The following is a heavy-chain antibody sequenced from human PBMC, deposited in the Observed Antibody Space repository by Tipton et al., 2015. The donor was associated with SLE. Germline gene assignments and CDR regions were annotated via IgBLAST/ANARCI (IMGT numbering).Heavy chain of an antibody. J-gene: IGHJ6*02. CDR3: ARPLDGYYYGMDV. CDR1: GGSLSTYY. Sequence: TLSLTCTVSGGSLSTYYWSWIRQPPGKGLEWIGYIDYNGSTNYKASLRSRVTMSVDRSKNQFSLKLSSVTAADTAVYYCARPLDGYYYGMDVWGQGTTVTVSS. D-gene: IGHD5-24*01. CDR2: IDYNGST. V-gene: IGHV4-59*12.